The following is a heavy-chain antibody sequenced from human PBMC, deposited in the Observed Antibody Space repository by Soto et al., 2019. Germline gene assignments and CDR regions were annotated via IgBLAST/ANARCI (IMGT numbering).Heavy chain of an antibody. Sequence: QVQLVQSGAEVKKPGASVKVSCKASGYTFSNYGISWVRQAPGQGLEWMGRVSPYNGNTNYEQKRQRRVTMTTDTSTSTAYMELRSLRSDDTAVYYCARDRGYNWNYGWFDPWGQGTLVTVSS. CDR1: GYTFSNYG. CDR3: ARDRGYNWNYGWFDP. D-gene: IGHD1-7*01. J-gene: IGHJ5*02. CDR2: VSPYNGNT. V-gene: IGHV1-18*01.